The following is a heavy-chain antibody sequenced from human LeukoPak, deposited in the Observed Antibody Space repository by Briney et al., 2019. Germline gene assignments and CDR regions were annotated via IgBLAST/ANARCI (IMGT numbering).Heavy chain of an antibody. CDR2: IYYSGST. J-gene: IGHJ4*02. V-gene: IGHV4-61*05. D-gene: IGHD2-2*01. CDR3: ARPNSRYCSSTSCSYYY. Sequence: SETLSLTCAVSGGSISSSNWWSWIRQPPGKGLEWIGYIYYSGSTNYNPSLKSRVTISVDTSKNQFSLKLSSVTAADTAVYYCARPNSRYCSSTSCSYYYWGQGTLVTVSS. CDR1: GGSISSSNW.